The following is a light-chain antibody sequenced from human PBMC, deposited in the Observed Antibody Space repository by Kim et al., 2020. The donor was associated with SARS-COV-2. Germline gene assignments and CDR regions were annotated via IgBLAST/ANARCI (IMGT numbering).Light chain of an antibody. Sequence: PGERATLSCRASQSVSSSYLAWYQQKPGQAPRLLIYGASSRATGIPDRFSGSGSGTDFTLTISRLEPEDFAVYYCQQYGSSAIFTFGPGTKVDIK. J-gene: IGKJ3*01. V-gene: IGKV3-20*01. CDR2: GAS. CDR3: QQYGSSAIFT. CDR1: QSVSSSY.